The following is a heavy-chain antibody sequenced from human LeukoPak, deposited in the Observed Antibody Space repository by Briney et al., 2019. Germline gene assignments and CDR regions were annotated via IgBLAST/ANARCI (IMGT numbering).Heavy chain of an antibody. CDR2: ISSSSSSYI. Sequence: GGSLRLSCAASGFTFSTYTMNWVRQAPGKGLQWVPTISSSSSSYIYYADSVKGRFTISRDNAKNSLYLQMNSLRAEDTAVYYCARDPDRYSSGWYFDPWGQGTLVTVSS. CDR3: ARDPDRYSSGWYFDP. D-gene: IGHD6-19*01. CDR1: GFTFSTYT. J-gene: IGHJ5*02. V-gene: IGHV3-21*01.